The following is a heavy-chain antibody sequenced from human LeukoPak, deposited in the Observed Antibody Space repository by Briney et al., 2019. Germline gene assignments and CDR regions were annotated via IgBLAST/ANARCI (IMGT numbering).Heavy chain of an antibody. Sequence: GGSLRLSCAASGFTVSSNYMSWVRQAPGKGLEWVSVIYSGGSTYYADSVKGRFTISRDNSKNTLYLQMNSLRAEDTAVYYCARSLSSSSPSYYYYYGMDVWGQGTTVTVSS. J-gene: IGHJ6*02. CDR2: IYSGGST. CDR3: ARSLSSSSPSYYYYYGMDV. CDR1: GFTVSSNY. V-gene: IGHV3-53*01. D-gene: IGHD6-6*01.